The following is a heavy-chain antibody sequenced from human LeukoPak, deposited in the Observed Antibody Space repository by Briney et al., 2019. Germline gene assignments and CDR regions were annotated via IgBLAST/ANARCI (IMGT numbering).Heavy chain of an antibody. Sequence: SETLSLTCTVSGGSISSGGYYWSWIRQPPGEGLEWIGYIYHSGSTYYNPSLKSRVTISVDRSKNQFSLKLSSVTAADTAVYYCARGVGASSRWGQGTLVTVSS. V-gene: IGHV4-30-2*01. CDR1: GGSISSGGYY. D-gene: IGHD1-26*01. J-gene: IGHJ4*02. CDR2: IYHSGST. CDR3: ARGVGASSR.